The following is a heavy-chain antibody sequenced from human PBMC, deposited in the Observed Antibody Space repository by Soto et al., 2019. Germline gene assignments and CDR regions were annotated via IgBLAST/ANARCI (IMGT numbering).Heavy chain of an antibody. D-gene: IGHD2-21*02. CDR2: IYYSGST. CDR1: GGSISSSSYY. V-gene: IGHV4-39*01. Sequence: ETLSLTCTVSGGSISSSSYYWGWIRQPPGKGLEWIGSIYYSGSTYYNPSLKSRVTISVDTSKNQFSLKLSSVTAADTAVYYCARLPRSYCGGDCYSGNWFDPWGQGTLVTVSS. J-gene: IGHJ5*02. CDR3: ARLPRSYCGGDCYSGNWFDP.